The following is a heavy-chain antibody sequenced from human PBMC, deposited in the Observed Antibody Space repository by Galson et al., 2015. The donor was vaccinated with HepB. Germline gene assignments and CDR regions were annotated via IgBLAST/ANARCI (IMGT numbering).Heavy chain of an antibody. CDR1: GYAFTKYG. CDR3: ARAQFLEWLFTAFDI. J-gene: IGHJ3*02. CDR2: ISPYNGNI. Sequence: SVKVSCKASGYAFTKYGINWVRQAPGQGLEWMGWISPYNGNINFPRRLQGRVSMTTDTSTSTAYMELRSLRSDDTAIYYCARAQFLEWLFTAFDIWGQGTMVTVSS. V-gene: IGHV1-18*01. D-gene: IGHD3-3*01.